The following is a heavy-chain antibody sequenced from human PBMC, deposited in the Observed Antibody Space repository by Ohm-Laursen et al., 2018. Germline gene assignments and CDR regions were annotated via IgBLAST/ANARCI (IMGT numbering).Heavy chain of an antibody. CDR2: IYYSGST. CDR1: GGSISSGGYY. CDR3: AREETVVLKYGMDV. V-gene: IGHV4-31*03. J-gene: IGHJ6*02. D-gene: IGHD3-22*01. Sequence: PSETLSLTCTVSGGSISSGGYYWSWIRQHPGKGLEWIGYIYYSGSTYYNPSLKSRVTISVDTSKNQFSLKLSSVTAADTAVYYCAREETVVLKYGMDVWGQGTTVTVSS.